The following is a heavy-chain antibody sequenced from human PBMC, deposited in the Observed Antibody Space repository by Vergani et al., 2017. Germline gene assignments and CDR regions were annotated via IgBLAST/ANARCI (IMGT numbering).Heavy chain of an antibody. CDR3: AGVGSATPRSYYYYMDV. CDR2: IIPIFGTA. D-gene: IGHD1-26*01. Sequence: QVQLVQSGAEVKKPGSSVKVSCKASGGTFSSYAISWVRQAPGQGLEWMGGIIPIFGTANYAQKFQGRVTITADESTSTAYMELSSLRSEDTAVYYCAGVGSATPRSYYYYMDVWGKGTTVTVSS. CDR1: GGTFSSYA. J-gene: IGHJ6*03. V-gene: IGHV1-69*01.